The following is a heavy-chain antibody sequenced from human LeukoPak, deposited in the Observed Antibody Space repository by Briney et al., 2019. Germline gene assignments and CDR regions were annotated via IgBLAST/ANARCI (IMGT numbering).Heavy chain of an antibody. CDR3: ARSIIATRSKFDY. CDR1: GGSLSSYY. Sequence: PPETLSLTCTVSGGSLSSYYWSWIRHPPGKGLEWIGYIYYSGSTNYNPSLKSRVTISVDTSKNQFSLRLSSVTAADTAVYYCARSIIATRSKFDYWGQGNLVTVSS. D-gene: IGHD1/OR15-1a*01. V-gene: IGHV4-59*08. J-gene: IGHJ4*02. CDR2: IYYSGST.